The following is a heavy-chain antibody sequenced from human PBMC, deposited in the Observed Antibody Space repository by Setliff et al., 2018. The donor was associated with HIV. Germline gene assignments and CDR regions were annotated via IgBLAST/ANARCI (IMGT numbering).Heavy chain of an antibody. V-gene: IGHV4-39*01. CDR1: AGSIRSSTYY. Sequence: SETLSLTCTVSAGSIRSSTYYWAWIRQPPGKGLEWIGTIYYSGSTYYNPSLKSRLTISVDTSTNKFSLKMTSVTAADTAVYYCARHANPTVITDIPFDPWGQGTLVTVSS. J-gene: IGHJ5*02. CDR3: ARHANPTVITDIPFDP. D-gene: IGHD4-17*01. CDR2: IYYSGST.